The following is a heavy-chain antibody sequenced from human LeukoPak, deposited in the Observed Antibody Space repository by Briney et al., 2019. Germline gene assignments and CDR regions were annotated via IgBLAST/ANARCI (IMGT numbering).Heavy chain of an antibody. J-gene: IGHJ4*02. CDR1: GGSFSGYY. Sequence: SETLSLTCAVYGGSFSGYYWSWIRQPPGKGLEWIGEINHSGSTNYNPSLKSRVTISVDTSKNQFSLKLSSVSAADTAVYYCARGRGPYDYWGQGTLVTVSS. CDR2: INHSGST. CDR3: ARGRGPYDY. V-gene: IGHV4-34*01. D-gene: IGHD3-10*01.